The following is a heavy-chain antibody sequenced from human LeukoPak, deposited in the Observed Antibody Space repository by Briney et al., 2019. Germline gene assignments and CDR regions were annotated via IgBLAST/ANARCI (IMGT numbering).Heavy chain of an antibody. V-gene: IGHV4-59*12. CDR3: ARDLGAVSVDP. D-gene: IGHD1-26*01. Sequence: ASETLSLTCAVSGGSITSYYWSWIRQVPGKGLEWIGSIYYSGSTYYNPSLKSRVTISVDTSKNQFSLKLSSVTAADTAVYYCARDLGAVSVDPWGQGTLVTVSS. CDR2: IYYSGST. J-gene: IGHJ5*02. CDR1: GGSITSYY.